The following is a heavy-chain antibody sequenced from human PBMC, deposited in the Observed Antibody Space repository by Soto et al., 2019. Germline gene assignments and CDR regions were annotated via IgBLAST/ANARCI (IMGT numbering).Heavy chain of an antibody. J-gene: IGHJ6*03. V-gene: IGHV6-1*01. D-gene: IGHD1-1*01. CDR1: GDSVSSNSAG. CDR2: TYYKSKWYY. Sequence: SQTLSLTCDISGDSVSSNSAGWNWIRQTPSRGLEWLGRTYYKSKWYYTYAASVKSRITVSPDTSKNQFSLQFTSVTPEDTAVYYCARGSWDDVSGHYYMDVWDKGTTVTVSS. CDR3: ARGSWDDVSGHYYMDV.